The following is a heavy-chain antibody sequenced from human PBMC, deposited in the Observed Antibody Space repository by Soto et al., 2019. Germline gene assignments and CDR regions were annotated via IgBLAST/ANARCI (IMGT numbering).Heavy chain of an antibody. CDR1: GGTFSSYA. Sequence: ASVKVSCKASGGTFSSYAISWVRQAPGQGLEWMGGIIPIFGTANYAQKFQGRVTITADESTSTAYMELSSLRSEDTAVYYCARGGGYSGYDSFDYWGQGTLVTVSS. CDR3: ARGGGYSGYDSFDY. J-gene: IGHJ4*02. V-gene: IGHV1-69*13. CDR2: IIPIFGTA. D-gene: IGHD5-12*01.